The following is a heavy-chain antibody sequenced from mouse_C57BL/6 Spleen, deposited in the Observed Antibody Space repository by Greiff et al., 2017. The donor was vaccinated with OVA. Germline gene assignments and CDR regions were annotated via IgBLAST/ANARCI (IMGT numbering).Heavy chain of an antibody. J-gene: IGHJ2*01. Sequence: QVQLQQSGAELVKPGASVKLSCKASGYTFTEYTIHWVKQRSGQGLEWIGWFYPGSGSIKYNEKFKDKATLTADKSSSTVYMELSRLTSEDSAVYCCARHASRGPITTVVDFDYWGQGTTLTVSS. D-gene: IGHD1-1*01. V-gene: IGHV1-62-2*01. CDR3: ARHASRGPITTVVDFDY. CDR2: FYPGSGSI. CDR1: GYTFTEYT.